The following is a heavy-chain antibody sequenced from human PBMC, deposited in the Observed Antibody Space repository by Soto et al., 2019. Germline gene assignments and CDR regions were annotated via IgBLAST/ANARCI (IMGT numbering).Heavy chain of an antibody. CDR2: INPIFGTA. Sequence: QVQLVQSGAEVKKPGSSVKVSCKASGGTFSSYAISWVRQAPGQGLEWMGGINPIFGTANYAQKFQGRVTITADESTSTADMELSSLRSEDTAVYYWARAIVVVTAANYYYYGMDVWGQGTTVTVSS. J-gene: IGHJ6*02. CDR3: ARAIVVVTAANYYYYGMDV. V-gene: IGHV1-69*01. CDR1: GGTFSSYA. D-gene: IGHD2-21*02.